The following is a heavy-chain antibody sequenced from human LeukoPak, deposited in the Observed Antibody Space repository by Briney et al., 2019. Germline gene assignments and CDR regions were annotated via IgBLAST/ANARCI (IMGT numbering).Heavy chain of an antibody. J-gene: IGHJ5*02. V-gene: IGHV1-18*01. Sequence: ASVKVSCKASGYTFTSYGISWVRQAPGQGLEWMGWISAYNGNTNYAQKLQGRVTMTTDTSTSTAYMDLRSLRSDDTAVYYCARISFGGYDYVYWFDPWGQGTLVTVSS. CDR2: ISAYNGNT. D-gene: IGHD5-12*01. CDR3: ARISFGGYDYVYWFDP. CDR1: GYTFTSYG.